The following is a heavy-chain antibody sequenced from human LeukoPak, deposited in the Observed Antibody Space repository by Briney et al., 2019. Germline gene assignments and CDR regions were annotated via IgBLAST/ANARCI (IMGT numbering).Heavy chain of an antibody. D-gene: IGHD6-13*01. V-gene: IGHV4-34*01. J-gene: IGHJ4*02. Sequence: SETLSLICAVYGVSFSGYYWRWLRPPPAKGLEWIGEINHSGSTNYNPSLKSRVTISVDTSKNQFSLKLSSVTAADTAVYYCAGYSSLFDYWGQGTLVTVSS. CDR2: INHSGST. CDR1: GVSFSGYY. CDR3: AGYSSLFDY.